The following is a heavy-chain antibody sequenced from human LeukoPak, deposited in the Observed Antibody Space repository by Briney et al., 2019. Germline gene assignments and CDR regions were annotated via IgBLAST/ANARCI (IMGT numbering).Heavy chain of an antibody. D-gene: IGHD6-13*01. CDR1: GYSISSGYY. Sequence: SETLSLTCTVSGYSISSGYYWGWIRQPPGMGLEWIGSVYHSVSTDYNPSLKSRVTISLGTSKNQFSLKLRSVTATDTAVYYCARDRGAAAGTLDYWGQGTLVTVSS. V-gene: IGHV4-38-2*02. CDR3: ARDRGAAAGTLDY. J-gene: IGHJ4*02. CDR2: VYHSVST.